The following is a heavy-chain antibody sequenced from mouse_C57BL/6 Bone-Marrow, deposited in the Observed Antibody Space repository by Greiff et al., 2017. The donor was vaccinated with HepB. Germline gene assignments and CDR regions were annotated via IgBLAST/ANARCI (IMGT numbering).Heavy chain of an antibody. CDR1: GYAFSSYW. CDR2: IYPGDGDT. J-gene: IGHJ2*01. V-gene: IGHV1-80*01. D-gene: IGHD2-3*01. Sequence: QVQLQQSGAELVKPGASVKISCKASGYAFSSYWMNWVKQRPGKGLEWIGQIYPGDGDTNYNGKFKGKATLTAYKSSRTAYMQLSSLTSEDSAVYFGAGDDGCFFFDYWGQGTTLTVAS. CDR3: AGDDGCFFFDY.